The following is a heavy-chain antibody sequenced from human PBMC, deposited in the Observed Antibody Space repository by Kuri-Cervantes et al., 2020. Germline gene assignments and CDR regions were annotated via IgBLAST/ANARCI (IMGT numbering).Heavy chain of an antibody. CDR3: AKDSAVAGTGYYFDY. D-gene: IGHD6-19*01. J-gene: IGHJ4*02. Sequence: SLDTYWSASGFTFEDYAMHWVRQAPGKGLEWVSGISWNSGSIGYADSGKGRFTIHRDNAKNSLYLQMNSLRAEDTALYYCAKDSAVAGTGYYFDYWGQGTLVTVSS. CDR1: GFTFEDYA. CDR2: ISWNSGSI. V-gene: IGHV3-9*01.